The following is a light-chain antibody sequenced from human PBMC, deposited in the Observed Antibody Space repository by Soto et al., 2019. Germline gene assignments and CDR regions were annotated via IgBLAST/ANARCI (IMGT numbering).Light chain of an antibody. CDR2: EVS. CDR3: SSYAGSNAYV. CDR1: SSDVGGYNY. V-gene: IGLV2-8*01. J-gene: IGLJ1*01. Sequence: QSALTQPPSASGSPGQSVTISCTGTSSDVGGYNYVSWYQQHPGKAPKLMIYEVSKRSSGVPDRFSGSKSGNTASLTVSGLQAEDEADYYCSSYAGSNAYVFGTGTQLTVL.